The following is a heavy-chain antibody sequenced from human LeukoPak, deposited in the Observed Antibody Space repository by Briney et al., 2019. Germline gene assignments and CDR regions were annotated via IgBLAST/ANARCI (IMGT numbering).Heavy chain of an antibody. CDR3: ARGGITMVRGAPKQFDP. D-gene: IGHD3-10*01. CDR2: MNPNSGNT. J-gene: IGHJ5*02. Sequence: AASVNVSCKPSGYTFTSYDINWVRQATGQGLEWMGWMNPNSGNTGYAQKFQGTVTMTRNTSISTAYMELSSLRSEDTAVYYCARGGITMVRGAPKQFDPWGQGTLVTVSS. V-gene: IGHV1-8*01. CDR1: GYTFTSYD.